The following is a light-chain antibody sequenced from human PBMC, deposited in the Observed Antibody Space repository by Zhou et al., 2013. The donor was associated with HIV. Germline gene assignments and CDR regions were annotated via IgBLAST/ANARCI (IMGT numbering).Light chain of an antibody. Sequence: IQMTQSPSSLSASVGDRVTITCRASQDIRNFLNWYRQKPGEAPKLLIYVASSLQSEVPSRFSGSGSGTEFTLTISSLQPEDFATYYCQQSSNSPWTSGKGPRWMSN. CDR1: QDIRNF. V-gene: IGKV1-39*01. CDR2: VAS. CDR3: QQSSNSPWT. J-gene: IGKJ1*01.